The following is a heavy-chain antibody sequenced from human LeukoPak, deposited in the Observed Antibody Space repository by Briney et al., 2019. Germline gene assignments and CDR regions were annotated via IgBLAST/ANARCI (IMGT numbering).Heavy chain of an antibody. CDR1: GGSISSSSYY. J-gene: IGHJ5*02. CDR2: IYYSGST. V-gene: IGHV4-39*01. CDR3: ARQSRGFDP. Sequence: SETLSLTCTVSGGSISSSSYYWGWIRQPPGKGLEWIGSIYYSGSTYYNPSLKSRVTISVDTSKNQFSLKLSSVTTADTAVYYCARQSRGFDPWGQGTLVTVSS.